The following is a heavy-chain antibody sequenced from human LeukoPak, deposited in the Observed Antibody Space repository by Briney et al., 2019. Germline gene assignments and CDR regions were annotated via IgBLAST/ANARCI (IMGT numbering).Heavy chain of an antibody. V-gene: IGHV4-34*01. J-gene: IGHJ6*03. CDR1: GGSFSGYY. CDR3: ARLSITMVRGVIIGDYYYYMDV. D-gene: IGHD3-10*01. CDR2: INHSGSS. Sequence: SETLSLTCAVYGGSFSGYYWSWIRQPPGKGLEWIGEINHSGSSNYNPSLKSRVTISVDTSKNQFSLKLSSVTAADTAVYYCARLSITMVRGVIIGDYYYYMDVWGKGTRVTISS.